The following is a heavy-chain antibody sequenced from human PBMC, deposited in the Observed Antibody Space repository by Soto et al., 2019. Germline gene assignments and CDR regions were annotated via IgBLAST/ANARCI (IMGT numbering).Heavy chain of an antibody. V-gene: IGHV3-33*01. CDR1: GFTFSSYG. J-gene: IGHJ4*02. D-gene: IGHD2-15*01. CDR2: IWYDGSNK. CDR3: ARDQSAVVVVAATDY. Sequence: QVQLVESGGGAVQPGRSLRLSCAASGFTFSSYGMHWVRQAPGKGLEWVAVIWYDGSNKYYADSVKGRFTISRDNSKNTLYLQMNSLRAEDTAVYYCARDQSAVVVVAATDYWGQGTLVTVSS.